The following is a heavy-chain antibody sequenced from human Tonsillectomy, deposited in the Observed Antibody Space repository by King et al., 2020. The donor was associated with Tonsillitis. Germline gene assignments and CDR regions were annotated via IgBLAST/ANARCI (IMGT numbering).Heavy chain of an antibody. CDR1: GFTVSSNY. Sequence: VQLVESGGRLVQPGRSLRLSCAASGFTVSSNYMSWVRQAPGKGLEWVSVIYSGGSTYYADSVKGRFPISRHNSMNTLYLQMNSLRAGDTAVYYCARVWVTKDLNHVDYYYGMDVWGQGTTVTVSS. CDR3: ARVWVTKDLNHVDYYYGMDV. D-gene: IGHD1-14*01. J-gene: IGHJ6*02. V-gene: IGHV3-53*04. CDR2: IYSGGST.